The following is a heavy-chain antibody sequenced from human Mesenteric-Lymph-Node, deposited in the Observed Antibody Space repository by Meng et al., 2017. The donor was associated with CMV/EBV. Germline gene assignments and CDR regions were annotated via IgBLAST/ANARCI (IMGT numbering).Heavy chain of an antibody. J-gene: IGHJ5*02. CDR2: ISGGGST. CDR1: GFTFSNYA. CDR3: AKDRSSSWSGGWFDP. D-gene: IGHD6-13*01. V-gene: IGHV3-23*01. Sequence: GESLKISCEASGFTFSNYAMTWVRQAPGKGLEWVSGISGGGSTYYADSVKGRFTISRDNSINTLYLQMNSLRAEDTAVYYCAKDRSSSWSGGWFDPWGQGTLVTVSS.